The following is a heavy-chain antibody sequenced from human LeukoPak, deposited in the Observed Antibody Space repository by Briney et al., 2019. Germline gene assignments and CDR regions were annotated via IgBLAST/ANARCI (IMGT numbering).Heavy chain of an antibody. V-gene: IGHV1-2*02. Sequence: ASVKVSCKASGYTFTGYYMHWVRQAPGQGLEWMGWINPNSGGTNYAQKFQGGVTMTRDTSISTAYMELSRLRSDDTAVYYCARGPPYYDGSESYYNSRKSWFDSWGQGTLVTVSS. CDR1: GYTFTGYY. D-gene: IGHD3-10*01. J-gene: IGHJ5*01. CDR2: INPNSGGT. CDR3: ARGPPYYDGSESYYNSRKSWFDS.